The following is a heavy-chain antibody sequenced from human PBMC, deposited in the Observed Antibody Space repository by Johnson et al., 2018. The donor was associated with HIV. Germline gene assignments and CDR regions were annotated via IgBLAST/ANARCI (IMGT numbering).Heavy chain of an antibody. V-gene: IGHV3-66*02. CDR1: GFSVSSNY. Sequence: VQLVESGGGVVRPGGSLRLSCAASGFSVSSNYMTWVRQAPGKGLEWVSVIYSGGTTWYADSVKGRFPISRDNSRDTVHLQMNSLRSEDTAVYYCASRGREIVAAGILGAFDIWGQGTMVTVSS. CDR2: IYSGGTT. D-gene: IGHD6-13*01. J-gene: IGHJ3*02. CDR3: ASRGREIVAAGILGAFDI.